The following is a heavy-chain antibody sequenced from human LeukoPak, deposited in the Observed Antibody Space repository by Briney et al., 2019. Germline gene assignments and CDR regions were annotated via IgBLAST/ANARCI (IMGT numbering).Heavy chain of an antibody. J-gene: IGHJ4*02. V-gene: IGHV1-58*01. CDR2: IVVGSGST. Sequence: GTSVKVSCKASGFTFTSSAVQWVRQARGQRLEWIGWIVVGSGSTNYAQKFQERVTITRDMSTSTAYMELSSLRSEDTAVYYCAGNPGGYDILTGPNFDYWGQGTLVTVSS. D-gene: IGHD3-9*01. CDR1: GFTFTSSA. CDR3: AGNPGGYDILTGPNFDY.